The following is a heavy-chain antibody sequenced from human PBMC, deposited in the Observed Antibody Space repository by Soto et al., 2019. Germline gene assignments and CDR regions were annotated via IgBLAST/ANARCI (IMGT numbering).Heavy chain of an antibody. CDR2: IAPSDSYT. D-gene: IGHD3-10*01. CDR1: GYRFTSQW. V-gene: IGHV5-10-1*01. Sequence: GESLKISCKASGYRFTSQWINWVRQMPGQRLEWMGRIAPSDSYTDYSPSFQGHVTISGDTSINAVYLQWSSLKASDTAMYYCARQSYGSYQQPKFVDSSGPGSPVTVSS. J-gene: IGHJ4*02. CDR3: ARQSYGSYQQPKFVDS.